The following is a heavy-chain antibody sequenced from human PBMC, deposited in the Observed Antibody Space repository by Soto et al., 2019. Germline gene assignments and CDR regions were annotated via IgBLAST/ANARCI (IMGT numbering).Heavy chain of an antibody. V-gene: IGHV3-48*02. Sequence: ESGGGLVQPGGSLRLSCAASGFTFSSYSMNWVRQAPGKGLEYISYISSSGSDIYYADSVRGRFTISRDNAKNSLYLQMNSLRDEDMAVYYCARDLNWSFDYWGQGTLVTVSS. CDR1: GFTFSSYS. J-gene: IGHJ4*02. CDR2: ISSSGSDI. CDR3: ARDLNWSFDY.